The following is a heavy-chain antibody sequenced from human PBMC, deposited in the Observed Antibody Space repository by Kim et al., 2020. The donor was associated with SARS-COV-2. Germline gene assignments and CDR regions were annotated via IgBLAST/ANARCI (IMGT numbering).Heavy chain of an antibody. CDR2: ISGYSGNT. Sequence: ASVKVSCKASGYTFTSYGISWVRQAPGQGLEWMGWISGYSGNTNYEQKLQGRVTMTTDTSTSTAYMELRSLRSDDTAVYYCARDGYSGSYYGFDYWGQGTLVTVSS. V-gene: IGHV1-18*01. J-gene: IGHJ4*02. CDR3: ARDGYSGSYYGFDY. CDR1: GYTFTSYG. D-gene: IGHD1-26*01.